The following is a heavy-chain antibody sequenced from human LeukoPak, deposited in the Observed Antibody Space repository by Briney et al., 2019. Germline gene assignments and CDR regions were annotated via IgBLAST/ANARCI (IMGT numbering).Heavy chain of an antibody. CDR3: ARCRGYDFWSGFHAFDI. CDR1: GYSFTSYW. CDR2: IYPGDSGI. D-gene: IGHD3-3*01. V-gene: IGHV5-51*01. Sequence: GESLKISCKGSGYSFTSYWIGWVRQMPGKGLEWMGLIYPGDSGIRYSPSFQGQVTISADKSISTAYLQWSSLKASDTAMYYCARCRGYDFWSGFHAFDIWGQGTMVTVSS. J-gene: IGHJ3*02.